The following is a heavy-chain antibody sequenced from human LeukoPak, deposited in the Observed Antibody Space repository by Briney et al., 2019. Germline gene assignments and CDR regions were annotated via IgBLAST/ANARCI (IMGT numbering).Heavy chain of an antibody. J-gene: IGHJ4*02. V-gene: IGHV3-23*01. D-gene: IGHD1-26*01. CDR1: GFTLSTNA. CDR3: AKDVGKWESLHFFDY. CDR2: ISGSGAST. Sequence: GGSLRLSCLTSGFTLSTNAMSWVRQAPGKGLEWISGISGSGASTYYADSVKGRFTISRDDSRNTLYLQMNSLRGDDRAVYYCAKDVGKWESLHFFDYWGQGTLVTVSS.